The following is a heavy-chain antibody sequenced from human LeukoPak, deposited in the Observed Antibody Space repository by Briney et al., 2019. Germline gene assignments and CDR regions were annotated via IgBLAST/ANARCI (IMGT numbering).Heavy chain of an antibody. CDR3: AKRVRYGSGNYHFDH. D-gene: IGHD3-10*01. J-gene: IGHJ4*02. V-gene: IGHV3-23*01. Sequence: GGTLRLSCAASEFTFSTYGMSWVRQAPGKGLEWVSAISDGGSSTYYADSVKGRFTISRDNSKNTLYLQMNSLTAEDTAVYYCAKRVRYGSGNYHFDHWGQGTLVTVSS. CDR2: ISDGGSST. CDR1: EFTFSTYG.